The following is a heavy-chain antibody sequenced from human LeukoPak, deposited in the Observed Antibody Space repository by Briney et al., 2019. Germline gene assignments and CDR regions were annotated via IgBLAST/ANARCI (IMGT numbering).Heavy chain of an antibody. CDR2: FYSGGST. CDR3: AKDIHIQLWLRGDY. Sequence: GGSLRLSCAASGFTVSSTYMSWVRQAPGKGLEWVSVFYSGGSTYYADSVKGRFTISRDNSKNTLYLQMNSLRAEDTAVYYCAKDIHIQLWLRGDYWGQGTLVTVSS. J-gene: IGHJ4*02. V-gene: IGHV3-53*01. CDR1: GFTVSSTY. D-gene: IGHD5-18*01.